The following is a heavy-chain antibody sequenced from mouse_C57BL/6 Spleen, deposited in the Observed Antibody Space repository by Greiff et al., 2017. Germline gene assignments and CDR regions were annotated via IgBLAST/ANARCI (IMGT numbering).Heavy chain of an antibody. V-gene: IGHV1-19*01. CDR3: AREDYDYDGFAY. J-gene: IGHJ3*01. CDR2: INPYNGGT. CDR1: GYTFTDYY. Sequence: VQLQQSGPVLVKPGASVKMSCKASGYTFTDYYMNWVKQSHGKSLEWIGVINPYNGGTSYNQKFKGKATLTVDKSSSTAYMELNSLTYEDSAVYYCAREDYDYDGFAYWGQGTLVTVSA. D-gene: IGHD2-4*01.